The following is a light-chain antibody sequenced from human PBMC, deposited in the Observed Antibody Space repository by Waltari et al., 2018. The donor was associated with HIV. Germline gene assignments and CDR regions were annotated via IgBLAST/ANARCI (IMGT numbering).Light chain of an antibody. V-gene: IGKV1D-12*01. J-gene: IGKJ4*01. CDR3: QQASSFLVT. Sequence: DIQMPQSPSSVSASVGDRVTITCRANQGIGSWLAWYQQQPGKAPKLLIYAASNLQTGVPSRFSGSGSGTDFTLTISSLQPEDFATYYCQQASSFLVTFGGGTKVEIK. CDR1: QGIGSW. CDR2: AAS.